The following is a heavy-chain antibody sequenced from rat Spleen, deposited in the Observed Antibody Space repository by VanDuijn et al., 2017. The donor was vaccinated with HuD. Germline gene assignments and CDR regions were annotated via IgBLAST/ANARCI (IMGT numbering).Heavy chain of an antibody. CDR1: GFTFSNYG. V-gene: IGHV5-19*01. CDR2: ISHSGFST. D-gene: IGHD1-11*01. J-gene: IGHJ3*01. CDR3: ATEGAYYGGYLPFAY. Sequence: EVQLVESGGGSVQPGRSLKLSCAASGFTFSNYGMHWIRQAPTKGLEWFASISHSGFSTFYRDSVKGRFTISRANAKSTLYLQMDSLRSEDTATYYWATEGAYYGGYLPFAYWGQGTLVTVSS.